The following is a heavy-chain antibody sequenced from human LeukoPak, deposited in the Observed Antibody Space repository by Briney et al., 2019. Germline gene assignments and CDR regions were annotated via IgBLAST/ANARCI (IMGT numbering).Heavy chain of an antibody. Sequence: GESLKISCKGSGYSFSSYWIGWVRQMPGKGLEWMGFIYPGDSDTRYSPSFQGQVTMSADKSISTAYPQWSSLKASDTAMYYCARRQYELLNFDYWGQGTLVTVSS. V-gene: IGHV5-51*01. CDR3: ARRQYELLNFDY. CDR2: IYPGDSDT. D-gene: IGHD1-26*01. J-gene: IGHJ4*02. CDR1: GYSFSSYW.